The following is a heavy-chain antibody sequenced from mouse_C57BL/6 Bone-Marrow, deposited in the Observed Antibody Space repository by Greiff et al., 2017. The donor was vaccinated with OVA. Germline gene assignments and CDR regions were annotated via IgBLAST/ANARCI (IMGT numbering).Heavy chain of an antibody. V-gene: IGHV5-17*01. CDR2: ISSGSSTI. J-gene: IGHJ4*01. CDR1: GFTFSDYG. D-gene: IGHD1-1*01. CDR3: ARRFISPMDY. Sequence: EVKLMESGGGLVKPGGSLKLSCAASGFTFSDYGMHWVRQAPEKGLEWVAYISSGSSTIYYADTVKGRFTISRDNAKNTLFLQMTSLRSEDTAMYYCARRFISPMDYWGQGTSVTVSS.